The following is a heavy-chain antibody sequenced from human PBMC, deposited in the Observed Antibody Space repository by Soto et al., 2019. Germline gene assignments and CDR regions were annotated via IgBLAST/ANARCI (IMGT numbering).Heavy chain of an antibody. CDR2: ISPYNDNT. Sequence: QVQLVQSGAEVKKPGASVKISCKASGYTFTDSGITWLRQAPGQGLEWMGWISPYNDNTNYAQKLQGRVTMTKDTSTNTAYMEMRSLRFDDTAVYYCARGGLSYGDYEVYQFDYWGQGSLVTVSS. CDR1: GYTFTDSG. J-gene: IGHJ4*02. V-gene: IGHV1-18*01. CDR3: ARGGLSYGDYEVYQFDY. D-gene: IGHD4-17*01.